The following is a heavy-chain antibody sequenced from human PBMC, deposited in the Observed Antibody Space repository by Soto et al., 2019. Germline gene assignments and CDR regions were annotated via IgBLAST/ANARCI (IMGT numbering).Heavy chain of an antibody. CDR1: GFTFSSYG. Sequence: QVQLVESGGGVVQPGRSLRLSCAASGFTFSSYGMHWVRQAPGKGLEWVAVISYDENNKYYADSVKGRFTISRDNSKNMLYLQMNSLRGEDTAVYYCASDRRFVGATTIGVLDYWGQGTLVTVSS. D-gene: IGHD1-26*01. V-gene: IGHV3-30*03. CDR3: ASDRRFVGATTIGVLDY. CDR2: ISYDENNK. J-gene: IGHJ4*02.